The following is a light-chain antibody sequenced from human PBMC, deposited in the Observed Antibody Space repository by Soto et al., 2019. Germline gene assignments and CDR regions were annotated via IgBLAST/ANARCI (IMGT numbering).Light chain of an antibody. V-gene: IGKV1-5*03. CDR1: QSISSW. CDR3: QHYNAYPWT. J-gene: IGKJ1*01. CDR2: KAP. Sequence: DIQMTQSPSTLSASVGDRVTITCRASQSISSWLAWYQQKPGKAPKLLIYKAPSLESGVPSRFSGSGSGTECTLTISSLQPDDFATYYCQHYNAYPWTFGQGTKVEIK.